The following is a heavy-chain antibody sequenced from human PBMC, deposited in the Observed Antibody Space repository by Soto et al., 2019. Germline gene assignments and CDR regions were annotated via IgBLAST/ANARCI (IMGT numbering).Heavy chain of an antibody. CDR1: GFTFSSYW. D-gene: IGHD2-8*01. CDR2: IKQDGSEK. CDR3: ATELIVLMVYVRDY. Sequence: GGSLRLSCAASGFTFSSYWMSWVRQAPGKGLEWVANIKQDGSEKYYVDSVKGRFTISRDNAKNSLYLQMNSLRAEDTAVYYCATELIVLMVYVRDYWGQGTLVTVSS. J-gene: IGHJ4*02. V-gene: IGHV3-7*01.